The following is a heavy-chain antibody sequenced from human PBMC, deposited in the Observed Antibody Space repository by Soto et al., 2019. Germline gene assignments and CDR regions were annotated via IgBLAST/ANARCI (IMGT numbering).Heavy chain of an antibody. V-gene: IGHV3-23*01. CDR2: ITDNGGDA. Sequence: GGSLRLSCVASGLTFGSRAMSWVRQAPGEGLQWVATITDNGGDAKYADSVRGRFVISRDNSKKPLHRQMTSLTAEDSAMYFCARGSTESYPGSRIFDFRGRGTLVPVSS. D-gene: IGHD3-10*01. CDR1: GLTFGSRA. J-gene: IGHJ4*02. CDR3: ARGSTESYPGSRIFDF.